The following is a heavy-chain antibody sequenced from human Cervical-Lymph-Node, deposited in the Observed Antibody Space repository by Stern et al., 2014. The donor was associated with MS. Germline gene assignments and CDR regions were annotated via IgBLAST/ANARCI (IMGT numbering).Heavy chain of an antibody. CDR1: GFPFKNYP. J-gene: IGHJ4*02. D-gene: IGHD6-19*01. V-gene: IGHV3-30*04. CDR2: MSYDGSYK. CDR3: ARVIKSAWSQPFDY. Sequence: VQLVESGGGVVQPGGSLRLSCAASGFPFKNYPLPWVRQAPGKGLAWVAAMSYDGSYKYYADSVKGRLTISRDTSRNTLFLQMDSLRVEDTAVYYCARVIKSAWSQPFDYWGLGTLVTVSS.